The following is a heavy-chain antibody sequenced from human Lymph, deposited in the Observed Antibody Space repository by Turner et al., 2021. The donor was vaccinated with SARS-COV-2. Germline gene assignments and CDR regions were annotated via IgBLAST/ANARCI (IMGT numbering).Heavy chain of an antibody. V-gene: IGHV3-30*18. D-gene: IGHD6-13*01. Sequence: HVQLVQSGAGVVQPGRSLRLSCAASGFIFSSYAMHWVRQAPGKGLEWVALISYDGSNKYYADSVKGRFTISRDNSKNTLYLQMNRLRAEDTAVYYCAKDGGGYSSTWGQGTLVTVSS. J-gene: IGHJ5*02. CDR2: ISYDGSNK. CDR3: AKDGGGYSST. CDR1: GFIFSSYA.